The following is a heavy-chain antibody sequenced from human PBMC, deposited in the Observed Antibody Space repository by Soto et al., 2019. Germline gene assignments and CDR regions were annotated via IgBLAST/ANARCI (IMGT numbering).Heavy chain of an antibody. V-gene: IGHV3-21*01. CDR1: GFTFLSYS. CDR2: IISSSSKI. Sequence: GGSLRLSCAAPGFTFLSYSMNWVRQAPGKAREWVSSIISSSSKIYYADPAKGRFTISRDNAKNSLSRQRNSLRAEAPAGYTFARHLILYFDWLYRYYYLYGMVGWSERTKLTLSS. J-gene: IGHJ6*04. D-gene: IGHD3-9*01. CDR3: ARHLILYFDWLYRYYYLYGMVG.